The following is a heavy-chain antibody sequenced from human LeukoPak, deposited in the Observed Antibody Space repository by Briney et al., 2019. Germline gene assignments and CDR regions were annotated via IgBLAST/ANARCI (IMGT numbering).Heavy chain of an antibody. V-gene: IGHV3-13*01. J-gene: IGHJ6*02. CDR2: VGTNDDT. Sequence: GESLRLSCFASGFSVTSFDMYWVRQAAGRGLEWVSAVGTNDDTYYLGSVEGRFTISRENAKSSFSLQMNNLRVEDTAVYYCTREWRGIASHYHGMDVWGQGTTVTVSS. D-gene: IGHD6-6*01. CDR3: TREWRGIASHYHGMDV. CDR1: GFSVTSFD.